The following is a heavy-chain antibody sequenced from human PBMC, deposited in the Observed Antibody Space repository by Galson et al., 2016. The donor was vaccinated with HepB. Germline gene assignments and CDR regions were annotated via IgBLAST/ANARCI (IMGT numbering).Heavy chain of an antibody. CDR3: ARIYYEILTGLTPWYYFDS. CDR1: GFTFSSYG. V-gene: IGHV3-30*12. D-gene: IGHD3-9*01. J-gene: IGHJ4*02. Sequence: SLRLSCAGSGFTFSSYGMHWVRQAPGKGLEWVAVISYDGSNKYYADSVKGRFTISRDNSKNTLHLQMNSLRAEDTAVYYCARIYYEILTGLTPWYYFDSWGQGTLVTVSS. CDR2: ISYDGSNK.